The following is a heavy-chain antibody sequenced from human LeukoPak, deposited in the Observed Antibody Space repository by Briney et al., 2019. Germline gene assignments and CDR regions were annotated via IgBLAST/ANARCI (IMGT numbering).Heavy chain of an antibody. CDR1: GFTVDDYA. D-gene: IGHD6-13*01. CDR2: ISGDGGST. J-gene: IGHJ4*02. V-gene: IGHV3-43*02. Sequence: PGGSLRLSCAASGFTVDDYAMHWVRQAPGKGLEWVSLISGDGGSTYYADSVKGRFTISRDNSKNSLYLQMNSLRTEDTALYYCAKDTDGYSSSWTHFDYWGQGTLVTVSS. CDR3: AKDTDGYSSSWTHFDY.